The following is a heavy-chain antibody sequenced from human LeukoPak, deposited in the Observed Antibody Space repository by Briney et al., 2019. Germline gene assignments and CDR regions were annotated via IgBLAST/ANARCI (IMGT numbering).Heavy chain of an antibody. D-gene: IGHD6-19*01. CDR2: IYPGDYDT. V-gene: IGHV5-51*01. J-gene: IGHJ4*02. Sequence: GESLKISCKGSGYSFTSYWIGWVRQMPGKGVGWMGIIYPGDYDTRYSPSFQGQVTISADKSISTAYLQWSSLKASDTAMYYCARGLAVADPYYFDYWGQGTLVTVSS. CDR3: ARGLAVADPYYFDY. CDR1: GYSFTSYW.